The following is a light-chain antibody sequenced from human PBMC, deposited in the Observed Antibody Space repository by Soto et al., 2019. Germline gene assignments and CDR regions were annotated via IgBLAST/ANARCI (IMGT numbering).Light chain of an antibody. V-gene: IGLV1-44*01. Sequence: QSVLTQTPSASGTPGQRVTISWSGSSSNIGSNTVNWYQQLPSTAPKLLIYYNNQRPSGVPDRFSGSKSGTSASLAISGVQSEDEADYYCATWDDTLNVWMFGGGTKLTVL. CDR1: SSNIGSNT. CDR3: ATWDDTLNVWM. CDR2: YNN. J-gene: IGLJ3*02.